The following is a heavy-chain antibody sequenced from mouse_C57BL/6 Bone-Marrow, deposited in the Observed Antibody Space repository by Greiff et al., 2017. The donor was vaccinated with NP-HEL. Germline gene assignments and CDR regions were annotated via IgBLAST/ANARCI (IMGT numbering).Heavy chain of an antibody. CDR1: GYSFSSYW. J-gene: IGHJ1*03. D-gene: IGHD1-1*01. CDR2: IYPGDGAT. V-gene: IGHV1-80*01. Sequence: VQLQQSGAELVKPGASVKISCKASGYSFSSYWMNWVQQRPGKGLEWIGQIYPGDGATNYHGTFKGKATLTADKSSSTAYMQHSSLTSEDSAVYFCEVDYYGSSIGGYFDVWGTGTTVTVSS. CDR3: EVDYYGSSIGGYFDV.